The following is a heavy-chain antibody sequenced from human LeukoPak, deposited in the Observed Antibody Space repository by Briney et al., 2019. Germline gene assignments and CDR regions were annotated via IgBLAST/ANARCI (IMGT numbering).Heavy chain of an antibody. Sequence: SETLSLTCSVSGGSISSFYLTWIRQPPGKGLEWLGYVYHSGSTNYHPSLQSRLTISLDAAKNQLSLKLKSVTAADTAVYYCARQKWEQQGRDYYFNGLDVWGPGTTVIVSS. CDR3: ARQKWEQQGRDYYFNGLDV. J-gene: IGHJ6*02. CDR1: GGSISSFY. CDR2: VYHSGST. D-gene: IGHD1/OR15-1a*01. V-gene: IGHV4-59*08.